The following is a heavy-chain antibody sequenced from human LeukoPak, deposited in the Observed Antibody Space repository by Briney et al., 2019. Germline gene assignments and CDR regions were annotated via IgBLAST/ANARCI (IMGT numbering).Heavy chain of an antibody. CDR2: ISGSGDNT. Sequence: GGSLRLSCAASGFTFSSYEMNWVRQAPGKGLEWVSTISGSGDNTYYADSVKGRFTISRDNSKNTLYLQMNSLRAEDTAVYYCAKLAKYFYGSETFYFFEHWGQGTPVTASS. CDR1: GFTFSSYE. J-gene: IGHJ4*02. V-gene: IGHV3-23*01. CDR3: AKLAKYFYGSETFYFFEH. D-gene: IGHD3-10*01.